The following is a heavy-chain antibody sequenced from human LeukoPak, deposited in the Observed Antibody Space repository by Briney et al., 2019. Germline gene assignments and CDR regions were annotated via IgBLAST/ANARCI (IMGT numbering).Heavy chain of an antibody. D-gene: IGHD6-19*01. CDR3: ARGGWYPESFQH. CDR2: IYYSGST. CDR1: GGSISSYY. Sequence: PSETLSLTCTVSGGSISSYYWNWIRQPPGKGLEWIGYIYYSGSTNYNPSLKSRVTISVDTSKNQFSLKLSSVTATDTAVYYCARGGWYPESFQHWGQGALVTVSS. V-gene: IGHV4-59*01. J-gene: IGHJ1*01.